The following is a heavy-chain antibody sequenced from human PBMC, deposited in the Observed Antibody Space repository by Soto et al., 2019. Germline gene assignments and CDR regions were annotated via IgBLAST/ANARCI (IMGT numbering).Heavy chain of an antibody. J-gene: IGHJ5*01. CDR3: ARGRYCLTGRCFPNWFDS. CDR1: GDSISSVDYF. CDR2: IYKSATT. D-gene: IGHD2-15*01. V-gene: IGHV4-30-4*08. Sequence: PSETLSLTCSVSGDSISSVDYFWAWIRQPPGQALEYIGYIYKSATTYYNPSFESRVAISLDTSKSQFALNVTSVTAADTAVYFCARGRYCLTGRCFPNWFDSWGKGTLVTVS.